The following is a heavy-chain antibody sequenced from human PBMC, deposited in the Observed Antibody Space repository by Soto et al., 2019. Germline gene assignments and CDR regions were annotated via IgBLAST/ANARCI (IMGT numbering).Heavy chain of an antibody. CDR3: ARQGRDGMSAGLHLGELSLPPESRWFDP. J-gene: IGHJ5*02. D-gene: IGHD3-16*02. Sequence: QLQLQESGPGLVKPSETLSLTCTVSGGSISSSSYYWGWIRQPPGKGLEWIGSIYYSGSTYYNPSLKSRVTISVDTSKNQFSLKLSSVTAADTAVYYCARQGRDGMSAGLHLGELSLPPESRWFDPWGQGTLVTVSS. CDR1: GGSISSSSYY. CDR2: IYYSGST. V-gene: IGHV4-39*01.